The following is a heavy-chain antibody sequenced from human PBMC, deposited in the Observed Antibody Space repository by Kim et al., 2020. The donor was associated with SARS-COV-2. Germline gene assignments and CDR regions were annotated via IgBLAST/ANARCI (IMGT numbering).Heavy chain of an antibody. CDR3: VRSRRSYESMDV. J-gene: IGHJ6*03. CDR2: IRTNTYGGTR. CDR1: GFTFSDYY. Sequence: GGSLRLSCTASGFTFSDYYMTWVRLAPGKGLEWVGLIRTNTYGGTREYAPSVKDRFTVSRDDSNSVAYLQLNSLRSEDTAVYYCVRSRRSYESMDVWGTG. D-gene: IGHD3-16*01. V-gene: IGHV3-49*04.